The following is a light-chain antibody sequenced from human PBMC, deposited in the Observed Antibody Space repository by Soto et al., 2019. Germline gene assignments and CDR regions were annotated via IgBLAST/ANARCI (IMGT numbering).Light chain of an antibody. V-gene: IGKV1-27*01. CDR3: QKYNSAPPT. CDR2: GAS. J-gene: IGKJ1*01. CDR1: QGINNF. Sequence: DIQMTQSPSSLSASVGDRVTITCRASQGINNFLAWYQQKSGGVPKLLIYGASTLQLGVPTRFSGSGSGTEFTLTITSLQPEDVATYYCQKYNSAPPTFGQGTKVEIK.